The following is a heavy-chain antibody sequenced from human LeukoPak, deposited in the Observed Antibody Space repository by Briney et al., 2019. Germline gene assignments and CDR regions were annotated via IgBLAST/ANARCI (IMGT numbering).Heavy chain of an antibody. CDR2: IIPSGHTT. Sequence: GGSLRLSCAASGFTFSSYGMSWVRQAPGKGLEWVSGIIPSGHTTYYADSVRGRFTISRDNSRNTVYLQMNSLRAEDTAVYYCAKDDRWLQFCCWGQGTLVTVSA. D-gene: IGHD5-24*01. V-gene: IGHV3-23*01. CDR1: GFTFSSYG. CDR3: AKDDRWLQFCC. J-gene: IGHJ4*02.